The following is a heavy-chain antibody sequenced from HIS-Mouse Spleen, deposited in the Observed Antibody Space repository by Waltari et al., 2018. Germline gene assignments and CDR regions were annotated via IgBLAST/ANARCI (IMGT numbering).Heavy chain of an antibody. J-gene: IGHJ2*01. D-gene: IGHD6-13*01. CDR3: AREIPYSSSWYDWYFDL. CDR1: GGSISSSSYY. Sequence: QLQLQESGPGLVKPSETLSLTCTVSGGSISSSSYYWGWIRQPPGKGLEWIGSIYYSGSTYNNPSLKGRVTISVDTSKNQFSLKLSSGTAADTAVYYCAREIPYSSSWYDWYFDLWGRGTLVTVSS. V-gene: IGHV4-39*07. CDR2: IYYSGST.